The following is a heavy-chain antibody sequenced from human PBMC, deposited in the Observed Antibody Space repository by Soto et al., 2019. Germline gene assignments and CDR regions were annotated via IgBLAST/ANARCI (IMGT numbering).Heavy chain of an antibody. CDR1: GFTFSSYS. D-gene: IGHD6-13*01. CDR2: ISSSSSTI. Sequence: EVQLVESGGGLVQPGGSLRLSCAASGFTFSSYSMNWVRQAPGKGLEWVSYISSSSSTIYYVDSVKGRFTISRDNAKNSLYLQMNSLRAEDTAVYYCASSRYSSSWSYYYYYGMDVWGQGTTVTVSS. V-gene: IGHV3-48*01. CDR3: ASSRYSSSWSYYYYYGMDV. J-gene: IGHJ6*02.